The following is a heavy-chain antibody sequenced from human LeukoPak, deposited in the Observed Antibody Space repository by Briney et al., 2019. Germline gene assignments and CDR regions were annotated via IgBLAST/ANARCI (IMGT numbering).Heavy chain of an antibody. CDR3: ARDGYYYDSSGYPVDY. V-gene: IGHV1-18*01. Sequence: ASVKVSCKASGYTFTSYGISWVRQAPGQGLEWMGWISAYNGNTNYAQKLQGRVTMTTGTSTSTAYMELRSLRSDDTAVYYCARDGYYYDSSGYPVDYWGQGTLVTVSS. D-gene: IGHD3-22*01. CDR2: ISAYNGNT. CDR1: GYTFTSYG. J-gene: IGHJ4*02.